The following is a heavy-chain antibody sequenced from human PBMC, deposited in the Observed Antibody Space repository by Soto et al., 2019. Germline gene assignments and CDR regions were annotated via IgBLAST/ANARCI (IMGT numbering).Heavy chain of an antibody. Sequence: QVTLKESGPTLLRPTQTLTLTCTFSGFSLNTSGVGVGWIRQPPGRALEWLALIYWDDDKRYSPSLKNRLTIPKDTTKPQGAPTIANLDPPDTAPYSSAHRGWLGWRLEFDYSGQGALVTFST. CDR2: IYWDDDK. CDR1: GFSLNTSGVG. CDR3: AHRGWLGWRLEFDY. D-gene: IGHD3-10*01. J-gene: IGHJ4*02. V-gene: IGHV2-5*02.